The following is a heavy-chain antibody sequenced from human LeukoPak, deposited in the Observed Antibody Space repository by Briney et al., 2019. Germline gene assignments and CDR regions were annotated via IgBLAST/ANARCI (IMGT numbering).Heavy chain of an antibody. D-gene: IGHD3-22*01. J-gene: IGHJ4*02. V-gene: IGHV3-66*01. Sequence: QSGGSLRLSCAASGVTVSSNYMRWVRQAPGKGLEWVSVIYSGGSTYYADSVKGRFTISRDNSKNTLYLPMNRLRAEDRAVYYCARDRALHYYDSSGRGGFDYWGQGTLVTVSS. CDR2: IYSGGST. CDR1: GVTVSSNY. CDR3: ARDRALHYYDSSGRGGFDY.